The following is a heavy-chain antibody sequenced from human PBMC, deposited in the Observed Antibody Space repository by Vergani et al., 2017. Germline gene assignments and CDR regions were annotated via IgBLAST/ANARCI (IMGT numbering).Heavy chain of an antibody. V-gene: IGHV3-30*02. CDR3: AKEGGGYCSGGTCYPEY. CDR2: IRSDESRR. J-gene: IGHJ4*02. Sequence: VELVETGGGLIQAGGSLRLSCEASGFIVSSYYMSWVRQAPGKGLEWVASIRSDESRRYYGDSMEGPFTISRDNSKNTLYLQMKSLRPEDTAVYYCAKEGGGYCSGGTCYPEYWGQGTLVIVSS. D-gene: IGHD2-15*01. CDR1: GFIVSSYY.